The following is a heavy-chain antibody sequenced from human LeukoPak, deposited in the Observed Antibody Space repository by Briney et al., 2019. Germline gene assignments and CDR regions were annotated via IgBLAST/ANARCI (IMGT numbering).Heavy chain of an antibody. CDR3: ARHTLYYYGNWFDP. Sequence: PSETLSLTCAVSGGSISSGGYSWSWIRQPPGEGLEWIGYIYHSGSTYYNPSLKSRVTISVDRSKNQFSLKLSSVTAADTAVYSCARHTLYYYGNWFDPWGQGTLVTVSS. D-gene: IGHD3-10*01. CDR2: IYHSGST. V-gene: IGHV4-30-2*01. CDR1: GGSISSGGYS. J-gene: IGHJ5*02.